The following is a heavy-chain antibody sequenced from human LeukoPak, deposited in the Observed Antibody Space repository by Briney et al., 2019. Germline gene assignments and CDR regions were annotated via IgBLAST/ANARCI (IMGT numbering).Heavy chain of an antibody. J-gene: IGHJ4*02. V-gene: IGHV4-31*03. CDR3: ARGYGGSPYFDY. D-gene: IGHD4-23*01. CDR1: GGSISSGGYY. CDR2: IYYCGST. Sequence: SQTLSLTCTVSGGSISSGGYYWSWIRQHPGKGLEWIGYIYYCGSTYYNPSLKSRVTISVDTSKNQFSLKLSSVTAADTAVYYCARGYGGSPYFDYWGQGTLVTVSS.